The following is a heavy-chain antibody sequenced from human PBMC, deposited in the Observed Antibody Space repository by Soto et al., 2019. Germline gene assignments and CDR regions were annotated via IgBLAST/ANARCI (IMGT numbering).Heavy chain of an antibody. CDR1: GFTFSSYW. J-gene: IGHJ5*02. CDR3: ARDHLVSRNWFDP. D-gene: IGHD2-8*01. V-gene: IGHV3-74*01. Sequence: EVQLVESGGGLVQPGGSLRLSCAASGFTFSSYWMHWVRQAPGKGLVWVSRINSDGSTTSYADSVKGRFTISRDNAKNTLYMQRSSLRAEDTGVYYCARDHLVSRNWFDPWGQGTLVTVSS. CDR2: INSDGSTT.